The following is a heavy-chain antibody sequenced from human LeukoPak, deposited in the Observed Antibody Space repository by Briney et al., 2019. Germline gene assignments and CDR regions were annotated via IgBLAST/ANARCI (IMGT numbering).Heavy chain of an antibody. V-gene: IGHV4-34*01. CDR1: GGSFSGYY. CDR3: ARAYAYGSGSYRPYYFDY. Sequence: SETLSLTCAVYGGSFSGYYWSWIRQPPGKGLEWIGEINHSGSTNYNPSLKSRVTISVDTSKNQFSLKLSSVTAADTAVYYCARAYAYGSGSYRPYYFDYWGQGTLVTVSS. D-gene: IGHD3-10*01. CDR2: INHSGST. J-gene: IGHJ4*02.